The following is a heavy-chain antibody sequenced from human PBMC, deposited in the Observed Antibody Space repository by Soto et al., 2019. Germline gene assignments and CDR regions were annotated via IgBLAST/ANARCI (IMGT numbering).Heavy chain of an antibody. Sequence: EVQLVESGGGLVQPGESLRLSCAASGFTFSAFWMTWLRQAPGKGLEWVANIKRDGGVTHYGDSVEGRCTLSRDNAQNSLVQQQNSLRPEDRAMYDGARDLYPPGGFFYEEFEVWGQGTLVTVSS. V-gene: IGHV3-7*04. J-gene: IGHJ3*01. CDR2: IKRDGGVT. CDR1: GFTFSAFW. D-gene: IGHD2-8*01. CDR3: ARDLYPPGGFFYEEFEV.